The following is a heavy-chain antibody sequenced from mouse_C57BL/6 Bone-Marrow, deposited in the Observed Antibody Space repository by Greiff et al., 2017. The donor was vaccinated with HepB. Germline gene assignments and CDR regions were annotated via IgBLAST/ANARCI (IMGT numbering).Heavy chain of an antibody. V-gene: IGHV1-20*01. Sequence: EVQLQQSGPELVKPGDSVKISCKASGYSFTGYFMNWVMQSHGKSLEWIGRINPYNGDTFYNQKFKGKATLTVDKSSSTAHMELRSLTSEDAAVYYCARDLITTVVATDYFDYWGQGTTLTVSA. J-gene: IGHJ2*01. D-gene: IGHD1-1*01. CDR1: GYSFTGYF. CDR3: ARDLITTVVATDYFDY. CDR2: INPYNGDT.